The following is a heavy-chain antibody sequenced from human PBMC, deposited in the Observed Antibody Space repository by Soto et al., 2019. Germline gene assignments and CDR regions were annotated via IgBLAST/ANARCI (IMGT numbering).Heavy chain of an antibody. V-gene: IGHV4-31*03. Sequence: PSETLSLTCTVSGGSISSGGYYWSWIRQHPGKGLEWIGYIYYSGSTYYNPSLKSRVTISVDTSKNQFSLKLSSVTAADTAVYYCARAYYGSGSSNDAFDIWGQRTMVTVSS. CDR3: ARAYYGSGSSNDAFDI. CDR2: IYYSGST. CDR1: GGSISSGGYY. D-gene: IGHD3-10*01. J-gene: IGHJ3*02.